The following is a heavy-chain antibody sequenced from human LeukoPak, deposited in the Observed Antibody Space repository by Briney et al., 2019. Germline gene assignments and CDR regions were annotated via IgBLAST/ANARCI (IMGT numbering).Heavy chain of an antibody. CDR2: FYFSEST. CDR3: ARHYGP. Sequence: SETLSLTCTVSGVSISSGDYYWSWIRQPPGKGLEWIGYFYFSESTFYNPSLRSRVTISGDTSKNQLSLKLNSVTAADTAVYYCARHYGPWGQGTLVTVSS. V-gene: IGHV4-30-4*01. D-gene: IGHD3-16*01. J-gene: IGHJ4*02. CDR1: GVSISSGDYY.